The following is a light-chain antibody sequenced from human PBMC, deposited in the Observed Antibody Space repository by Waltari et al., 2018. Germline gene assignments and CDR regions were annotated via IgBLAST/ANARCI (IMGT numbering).Light chain of an antibody. J-gene: IGKJ1*01. CDR3: PPSPRYWP. CDR1: QSISAW. V-gene: IGKV1-5*03. CDR2: KAS. Sequence: DIQMTQSPSTLSASVGDRVTITCRASQSISAWLAWYQQKPGKAPKLLIYKASSLESGVPSRFSGSGSGPAFSLTISRLPPSSFAPSSCPPSPRYWPFGPGPTVELK.